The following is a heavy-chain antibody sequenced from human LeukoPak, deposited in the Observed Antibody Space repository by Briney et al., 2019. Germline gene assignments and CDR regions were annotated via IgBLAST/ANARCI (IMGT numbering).Heavy chain of an antibody. CDR3: ARGRGRWLVPYFDY. D-gene: IGHD6-19*01. V-gene: IGHV4-39*01. Sequence: PSETLSLTCTVSGGSISSSSYYWGWIRQPPGKGLEWIGSIYCSGSTYYNPSLKSRVTISVDTSKNQFSLKLSSVTAADTAVYYCARGRGRWLVPYFDYWGQGTLVTVSS. J-gene: IGHJ4*02. CDR1: GGSISSSSYY. CDR2: IYCSGST.